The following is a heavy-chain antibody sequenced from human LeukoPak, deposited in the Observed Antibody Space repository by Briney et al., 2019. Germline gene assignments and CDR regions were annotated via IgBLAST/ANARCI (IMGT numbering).Heavy chain of an antibody. CDR1: GYTFTSYG. J-gene: IGHJ3*02. Sequence: ASVTVSCKASGYTFTSYGISWVPQAPGQGLEWMGWISAYNGNTNYAQKLQGRVTMTTDTSKSTAYMELRSLRSDDPAVYYCARRGYSGSYSDAFDIWGQGRMVTVSS. D-gene: IGHD1-26*01. CDR2: ISAYNGNT. V-gene: IGHV1-18*01. CDR3: ARRGYSGSYSDAFDI.